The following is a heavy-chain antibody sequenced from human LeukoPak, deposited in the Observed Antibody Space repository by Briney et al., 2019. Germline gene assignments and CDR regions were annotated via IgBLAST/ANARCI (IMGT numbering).Heavy chain of an antibody. Sequence: GGSLRLSCTASGFTFGDYAMSWVRQAPGKGLEWVGFIRSKAYGGTTEYAASVKGRFTISRDDSKSIAYLQMNSLKTEDTAVYYCARAHPGDYSDFQFDYWGQGTLVTVSS. CDR3: ARAHPGDYSDFQFDY. CDR2: IRSKAYGGTT. J-gene: IGHJ4*02. V-gene: IGHV3-49*04. CDR1: GFTFGDYA. D-gene: IGHD4-11*01.